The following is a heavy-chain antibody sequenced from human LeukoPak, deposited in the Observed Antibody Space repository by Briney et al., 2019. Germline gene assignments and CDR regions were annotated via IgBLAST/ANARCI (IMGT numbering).Heavy chain of an antibody. CDR3: ARDYSSSWTYYYYYYYMDV. J-gene: IGHJ6*03. V-gene: IGHV4-4*07. CDR2: IYTSGST. D-gene: IGHD6-13*01. Sequence: PSDTLSLTCTVSGGSISSYYWSWIRQPAGKGLEWIGRIYTSGSTNYNPSLKSRVTMSVDTSKNQFSLKLSSVTAADTAVYYCARDYSSSWTYYYYYYYMDVWGKGTTVTVSS. CDR1: GGSISSYY.